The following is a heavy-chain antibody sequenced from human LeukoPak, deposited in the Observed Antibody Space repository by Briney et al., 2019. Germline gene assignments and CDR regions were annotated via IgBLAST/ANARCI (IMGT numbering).Heavy chain of an antibody. V-gene: IGHV3-23*01. CDR2: ISGSGDST. J-gene: IGHJ4*02. D-gene: IGHD5-12*01. CDR3: AKELGWLRSRGFDY. Sequence: GGSLRLSCAVSGFTFTSYAKGWVRQAPGKGLEWVSSISGSGDSTYYADSVKGRFIISRDNSKNTLYLQMTSLRAEDMAVYFCAKELGWLRSRGFDYWGQGTLVTVSS. CDR1: GFTFTSYA.